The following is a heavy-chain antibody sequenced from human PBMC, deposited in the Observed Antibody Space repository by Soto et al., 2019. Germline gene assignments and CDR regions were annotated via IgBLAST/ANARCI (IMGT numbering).Heavy chain of an antibody. D-gene: IGHD6-13*01. CDR3: AKGVLRVRSAPVDY. CDR2: ISYDGSNK. J-gene: IGHJ4*02. CDR1: GFTFSSYA. V-gene: IGHV3-30*18. Sequence: GGSLRLSCAASGFTFSSYAMSWVRQAPGKGLEWVAVISYDGSNKYYADSVKGRFTISRDNSRNTLYLQMNSLRAEDTAVYYCAKGVLRVRSAPVDYWGQGTLVTVSS.